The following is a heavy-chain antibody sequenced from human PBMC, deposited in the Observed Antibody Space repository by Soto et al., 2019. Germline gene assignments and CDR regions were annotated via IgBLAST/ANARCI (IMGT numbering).Heavy chain of an antibody. Sequence: QVRLVQSGAEVKKPGSSVKVSCKASGGTFSSYAISWVRQAPGQGLEWMGGIIPIFGTANYAQNFQGRVTITADEFIYTAYMELSSLRSEDTAVYYCARGDSGSWIFDYWGQGTLVIVSS. V-gene: IGHV1-69*01. J-gene: IGHJ4*02. CDR2: IIPIFGTA. D-gene: IGHD6-13*01. CDR3: ARGDSGSWIFDY. CDR1: GGTFSSYA.